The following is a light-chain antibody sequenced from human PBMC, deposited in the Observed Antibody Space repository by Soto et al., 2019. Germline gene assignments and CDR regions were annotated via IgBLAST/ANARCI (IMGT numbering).Light chain of an antibody. CDR1: QSVSSSY. CDR3: QQYGTSRA. V-gene: IGKV3-20*01. CDR2: GAS. Sequence: EIVLTQSPGTLSLSPGERATLSCRPSQSVSSSYLAWYQQKPGQAPRLLIYGASSRATGIPDRFSGSWSGTDFTLTSSRLEPEDFAVYYCQQYGTSRAFGQGTKVEIK. J-gene: IGKJ1*01.